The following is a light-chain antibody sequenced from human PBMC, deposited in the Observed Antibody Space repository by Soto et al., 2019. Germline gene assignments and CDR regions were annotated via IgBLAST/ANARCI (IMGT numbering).Light chain of an antibody. V-gene: IGLV4-69*01. J-gene: IGLJ3*02. Sequence: QLVLTQSPSASASLGASVKLTCTLSGGHSSYAIAWHQQQPAKGPRYLMNLNNDGSHTRGDGIPDRFSGSSSGAERYLTISSLQSEDEADYYCQTWATGIRVFGGGTKVTVL. CDR1: GGHSSYA. CDR3: QTWATGIRV. CDR2: LNNDGSH.